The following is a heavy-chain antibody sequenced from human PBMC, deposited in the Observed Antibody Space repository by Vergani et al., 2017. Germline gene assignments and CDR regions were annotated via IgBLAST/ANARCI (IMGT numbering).Heavy chain of an antibody. CDR1: GFTFSSYA. D-gene: IGHD2-2*02. J-gene: IGHJ5*02. CDR2: ISGSGGST. CDR3: AKVYCSSSTCYSNWFDP. Sequence: EVQLLESGGGLVLPGGSLRLSCAASGFTFSSYAMSWVRQAPGKGLEWLSTISGSGGSTYYADSVKGRFTISRDNSKNTLYLQMNSLRAEDTAVYYCAKVYCSSSTCYSNWFDPWGQGTLVTVSS. V-gene: IGHV3-23*01.